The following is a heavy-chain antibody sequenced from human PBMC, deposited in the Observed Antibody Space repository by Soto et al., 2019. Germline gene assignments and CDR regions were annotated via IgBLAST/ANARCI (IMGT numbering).Heavy chain of an antibody. J-gene: IGHJ4*02. CDR3: ARVYSSGWYYVY. CDR1: GYTFTGYY. D-gene: IGHD6-19*01. Sequence: ASVKVSCKASGYTFTGYYMHWVRQAPGQGLEWMGWINPNSGGANYAQKFQGRVTMTRDTSISTAYMELSRLRSDDTAVYYCARVYSSGWYYVYWGQGTLVTVSS. CDR2: INPNSGGA. V-gene: IGHV1-2*02.